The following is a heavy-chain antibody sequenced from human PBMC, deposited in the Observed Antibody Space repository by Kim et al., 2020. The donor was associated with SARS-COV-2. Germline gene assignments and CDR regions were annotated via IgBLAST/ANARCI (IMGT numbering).Heavy chain of an antibody. CDR3: AKDPRTYYYGSGSYSFDY. D-gene: IGHD3-10*01. V-gene: IGHV3-23*01. Sequence: KGRFTISRDNSKNTLYLQMNSLRAEDTNVYYCAKDPRTYYYGSGSYSFDYWGQGTLVTVSS. J-gene: IGHJ4*02.